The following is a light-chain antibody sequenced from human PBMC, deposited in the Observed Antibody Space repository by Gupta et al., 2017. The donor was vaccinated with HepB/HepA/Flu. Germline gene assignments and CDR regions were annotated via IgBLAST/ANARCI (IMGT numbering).Light chain of an antibody. V-gene: IGLV2-18*02. J-gene: IGLJ2*01. CDR1: SSDAGSYNR. CDR2: EVS. CDR3: SSYTSSSIVA. Sequence: QSALTQPPPVSGSPGPSVTISCAGTSSDAGSYNRVSWYQQSPGTVPKLMIYEVSKRPSGVPDRFSGSRSGNTASLTISGLQAEDEADYYCSSYTSSSIVAFGGGTKLTVL.